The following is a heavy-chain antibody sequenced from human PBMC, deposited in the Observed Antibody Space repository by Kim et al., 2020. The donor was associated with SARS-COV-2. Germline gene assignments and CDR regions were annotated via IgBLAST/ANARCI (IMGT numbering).Heavy chain of an antibody. CDR3: AREGFSGSYLLPRVRYFDY. J-gene: IGHJ4*02. D-gene: IGHD1-26*01. CDR1: GFTFSSYE. Sequence: GGSLRLSCAASGFTFSSYEMNWVRQAPGKGLEWVSYISSSGSTIYYADSVKGRFTISRDNAKNSLYLQMNSLRAEDTAVYYCAREGFSGSYLLPRVRYFDYWGQGTLVTVSS. V-gene: IGHV3-48*03. CDR2: ISSSGSTI.